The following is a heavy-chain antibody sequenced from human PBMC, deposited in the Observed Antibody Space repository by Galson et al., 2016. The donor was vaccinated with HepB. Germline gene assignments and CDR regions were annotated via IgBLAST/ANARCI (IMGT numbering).Heavy chain of an antibody. V-gene: IGHV3-30*18. Sequence: SLRLSCAASGFTFSGYGMHWVRQAPGKGLEWVAADSMDGRRKFYADSVKGRFTISRDNSNNILFLQMSSLRVDDTAVYFCAKRHEYCPPVGCSVDYWGQGTLVPVSS. CDR1: GFTFSGYG. CDR2: DSMDGRRK. J-gene: IGHJ4*02. CDR3: AKRHEYCPPVGCSVDY. D-gene: IGHD2/OR15-2a*01.